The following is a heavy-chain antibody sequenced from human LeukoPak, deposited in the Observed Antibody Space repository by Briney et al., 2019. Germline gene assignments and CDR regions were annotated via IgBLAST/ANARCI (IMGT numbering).Heavy chain of an antibody. V-gene: IGHV3-23*01. Sequence: GGSLRLSCAASGFTFSSSAMSWVRQAPGKGLEWVSAISNNGGYTYYADSVQGRFTISRDNSKSTLCLQMNSLRAEDTAVYYCAKQLGYCSDGSCYFPHWGQGTLVTVSS. D-gene: IGHD2-15*01. CDR3: AKQLGYCSDGSCYFPH. CDR1: GFTFSSSA. CDR2: ISNNGGYT. J-gene: IGHJ1*01.